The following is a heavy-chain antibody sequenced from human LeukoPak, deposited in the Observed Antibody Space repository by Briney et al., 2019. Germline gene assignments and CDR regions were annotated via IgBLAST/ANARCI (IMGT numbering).Heavy chain of an antibody. V-gene: IGHV4-31*03. CDR2: ISYTGST. CDR3: ARAYPSSSTD. CDR1: GGSISSGNYY. Sequence: PSQTLSLTCTVSGGSISSGNYYWNWIRQFPGKGLEWIGFISYTGSTHYNPSLKSRVSISQDTSQNQFSLKLSSVTAADTAIYYCARAYPSSSTDWGQGMLVTVSS. D-gene: IGHD2-2*01. J-gene: IGHJ4*02.